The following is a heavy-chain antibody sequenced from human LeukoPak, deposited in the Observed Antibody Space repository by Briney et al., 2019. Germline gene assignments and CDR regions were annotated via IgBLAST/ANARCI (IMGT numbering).Heavy chain of an antibody. Sequence: GGSLRLSCAASGFTFTTYAMTWVRQAPGKGLAWVSVISGSGGSTYYADSVKGRFTISRDNSKNTLYLQMNSLRAEDTAVYYCAKAIAVVSTELHAFDIWGQGTMVTVSS. J-gene: IGHJ3*02. CDR3: AKAIAVVSTELHAFDI. V-gene: IGHV3-23*01. CDR2: ISGSGGST. CDR1: GFTFTTYA. D-gene: IGHD2-21*01.